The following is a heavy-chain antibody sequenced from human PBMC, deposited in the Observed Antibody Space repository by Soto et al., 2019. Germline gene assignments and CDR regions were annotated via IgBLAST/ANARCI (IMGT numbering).Heavy chain of an antibody. CDR3: ARGYDSSGYYYSGGALDI. Sequence: XSVKVSSEASVYTFTCYYMHWVRQAPGQGLEWMGWINPNSGGTNYAQKFQGWVTMTRDTSISTGYMELSRLRSDYTAVYYCARGYDSSGYYYSGGALDISGQGTMVTVSS. V-gene: IGHV1-2*04. CDR2: INPNSGGT. CDR1: VYTFTCYY. D-gene: IGHD3-22*01. J-gene: IGHJ3*02.